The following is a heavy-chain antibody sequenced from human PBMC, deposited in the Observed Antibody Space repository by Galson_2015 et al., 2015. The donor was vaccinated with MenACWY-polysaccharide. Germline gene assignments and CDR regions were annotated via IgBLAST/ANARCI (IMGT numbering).Heavy chain of an antibody. CDR2: ITGSGGDT. CDR1: GFAFSSYT. J-gene: IGHJ4*02. D-gene: IGHD6-19*01. CDR3: TKDHGGSGWTNDY. Sequence: SLRLSCAASGFAFSSYTMRWVRQAPGEGLEWVSAITGSGGDTFYTDSVRGRFTISRDNARNTLYLQMNSLSAEDTAVYYCTKDHGGSGWTNDYWGQGTLVTVSS. V-gene: IGHV3-23*01.